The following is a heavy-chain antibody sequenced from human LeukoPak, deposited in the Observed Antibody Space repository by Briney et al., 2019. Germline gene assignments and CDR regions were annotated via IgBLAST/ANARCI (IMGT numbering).Heavy chain of an antibody. J-gene: IGHJ3*02. D-gene: IGHD6-13*01. V-gene: IGHV1-69*01. CDR1: GGTFSSYA. Sequence: GSSVKVSCKASGGTFSSYAISWVRQAPGQGLEWMGGIIPIFGTANYAQKFQGRVTITADESTSTAYMELSSLRSEDTAVYYCARVPIAAAGTDAFDIWGQGTMVTVSS. CDR3: ARVPIAAAGTDAFDI. CDR2: IIPIFGTA.